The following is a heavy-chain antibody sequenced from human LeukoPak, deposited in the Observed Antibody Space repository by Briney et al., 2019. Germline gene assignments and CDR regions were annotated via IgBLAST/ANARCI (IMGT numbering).Heavy chain of an antibody. J-gene: IGHJ4*02. CDR1: GFTFSRFG. CDR3: ARVGIMTRAVLDY. CDR2: VYHAGYT. V-gene: IGHV4-4*02. D-gene: IGHD3-16*01. Sequence: GSLRLSCAASGFTFSRFGMHWVRQPPGKGLEWIGEVYHAGYTNYNPSFKGRVGMSVDKSRNQFSLRLSSVTAADTAVYYCARVGIMTRAVLDYWGQGTLVTVSS.